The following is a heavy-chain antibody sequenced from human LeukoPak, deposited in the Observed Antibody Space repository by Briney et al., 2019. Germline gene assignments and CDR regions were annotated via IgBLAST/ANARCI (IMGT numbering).Heavy chain of an antibody. CDR1: GGSISSHY. J-gene: IGHJ6*03. CDR2: IYYSGST. Sequence: PSETLSLTCTVSGGSISSHYWSWIRQPPGKGLEWVGYIYYSGSTNYNPSLKSRVTISVDTSKNQFSLKLSSVTAEDTAVYYCARNRLSPNYYYYYMDVWGKGTTVTVSS. V-gene: IGHV4-59*11. D-gene: IGHD1-14*01. CDR3: ARNRLSPNYYYYYMDV.